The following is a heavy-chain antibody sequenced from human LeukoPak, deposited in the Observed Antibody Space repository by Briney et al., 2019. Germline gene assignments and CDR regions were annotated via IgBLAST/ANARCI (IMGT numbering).Heavy chain of an antibody. J-gene: IGHJ4*02. CDR1: GFTFGDYL. D-gene: IGHD6-19*01. Sequence: GGSLRLSCTASGFTFGDYLMSWFRQAPGKGLEWIGFIRRKLDGGTAEYAASVKGRFTISRDDSTSIAYLQMNSLKTEDTAVYYCSWSRGWLSVYWGQGTLDTV. CDR2: IRRKLDGGTA. CDR3: SWSRGWLSVY. V-gene: IGHV3-49*03.